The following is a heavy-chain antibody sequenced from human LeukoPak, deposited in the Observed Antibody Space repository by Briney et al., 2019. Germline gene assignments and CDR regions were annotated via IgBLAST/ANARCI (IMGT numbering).Heavy chain of an antibody. D-gene: IGHD3-16*01. J-gene: IGHJ4*02. Sequence: GGSLRLSCAASGFPFDDYGMNWVRQVPGKGLEWVSGINWNGGSTGYVDSVQGRFTISRDNSNNKLYLQMNSLRVEDTAVYFCVKDKDNLWGSPYFFDNWGQGTLVSVSS. CDR3: VKDKDNLWGSPYFFDN. V-gene: IGHV3-20*04. CDR2: INWNGGST. CDR1: GFPFDDYG.